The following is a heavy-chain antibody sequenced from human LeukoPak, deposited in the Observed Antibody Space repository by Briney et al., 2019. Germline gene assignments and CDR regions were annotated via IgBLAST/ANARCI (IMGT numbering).Heavy chain of an antibody. CDR3: ARDGVAAAAFLDY. D-gene: IGHD6-13*01. J-gene: IGHJ4*02. V-gene: IGHV1-18*01. CDR1: GYTFINYG. Sequence: ASVEVSCKASGYTFINYGISWVRQAPGQGLEWMGWISAYDGNTKYAQKVQGRLTMTTDTSTGTAYMELRSLRSDETAVYFCARDGVAAAAFLDYWGQGTLVTVS. CDR2: ISAYDGNT.